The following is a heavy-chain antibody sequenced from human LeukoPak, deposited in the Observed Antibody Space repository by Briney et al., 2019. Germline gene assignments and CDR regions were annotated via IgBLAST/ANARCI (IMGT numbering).Heavy chain of an antibody. D-gene: IGHD7-27*01. CDR3: ARDSPLTAGPFDP. J-gene: IGHJ5*02. V-gene: IGHV3-33*01. CDR1: GFTFSSFG. Sequence: PGRCLRLSCAASGFTFSSFGMHWVRQAPGKGLEWVAFIWYDGSNEYYADSVKGRFTIFRDNSKNTLYLQMNSLRGDDTAVYYCARDSPLTAGPFDPWGQGTLVTVSS. CDR2: IWYDGSNE.